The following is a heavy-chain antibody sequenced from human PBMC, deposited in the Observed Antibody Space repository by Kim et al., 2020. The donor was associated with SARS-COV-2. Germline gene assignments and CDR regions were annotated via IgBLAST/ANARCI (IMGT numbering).Heavy chain of an antibody. V-gene: IGHV3-30*18. J-gene: IGHJ4*02. Sequence: GGSLRLSCAASGFTFSSYGMHWVRQAPGKGLEWVAVISYDGSNKYYADSVKGRFTISRDNSKNTLYLQMNSLRAEDTAVYYCAKGYSKRGYYFDYWGQGT. CDR1: GFTFSSYG. CDR2: ISYDGSNK. CDR3: AKGYSKRGYYFDY. D-gene: IGHD3-10*01.